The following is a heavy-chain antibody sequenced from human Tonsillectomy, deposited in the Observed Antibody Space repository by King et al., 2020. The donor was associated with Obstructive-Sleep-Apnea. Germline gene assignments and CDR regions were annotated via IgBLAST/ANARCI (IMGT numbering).Heavy chain of an antibody. D-gene: IGHD5-12*01. V-gene: IGHV4-59*08. CDR2: ISYTGST. CDR1: VGSMSSYH. Sequence: QLQESGPGLVKPSETLSLTCTVSVGSMSSYHWRLIRQPPGRGLEWIGYISYTGSTNYNPSLKSRVPISVDTSKNQFSLRLSSVTAADTALYYCARHPRHSGYDLDYFDFWGQGTLVTVSS. CDR3: ARHPRHSGYDLDYFDF. J-gene: IGHJ4*02.